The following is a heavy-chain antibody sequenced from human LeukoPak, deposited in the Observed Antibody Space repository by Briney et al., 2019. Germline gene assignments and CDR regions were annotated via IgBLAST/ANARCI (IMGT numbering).Heavy chain of an antibody. CDR1: GFIVSSKY. J-gene: IGHJ4*02. V-gene: IGHV3-53*01. Sequence: PGGSLRLSCAASGFIVSSKYMSWVRQAPGKRLEWVSVIYSGGSTYYAASVEGRFTISRDNSKNTVYLQMNNLKVDDTAVYYCARAGPIDYWGQGTLVTVSS. CDR3: ARAGPIDY. CDR2: IYSGGST.